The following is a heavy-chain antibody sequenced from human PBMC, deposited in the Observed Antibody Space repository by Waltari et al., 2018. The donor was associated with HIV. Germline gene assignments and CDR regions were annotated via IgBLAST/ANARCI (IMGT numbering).Heavy chain of an antibody. D-gene: IGHD6-13*01. J-gene: IGHJ4*02. CDR1: DFSISSGHY. CDR3: ARQPAPDSTWFQIYFDY. V-gene: IGHV4-38-2*01. CDR2: VFHSGST. Sequence: QVQLQESGPGLVKPSDTLSLTCAVSDFSISSGHYWGWIRQSHGKGLVWIGSVFHSGSTFYKPSFKSRVSISGDTSKNQFSLKLTSVTAADTAVYYCARQPAPDSTWFQIYFDYWGQGTVVTVSS.